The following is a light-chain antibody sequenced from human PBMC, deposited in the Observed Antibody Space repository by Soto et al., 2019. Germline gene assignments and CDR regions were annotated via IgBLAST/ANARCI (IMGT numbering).Light chain of an antibody. CDR1: QSIDRN. CDR3: QQGYSRPRT. CDR2: TTS. J-gene: IGKJ1*01. V-gene: IGKV1-39*01. Sequence: IQMTQSPSSLSASVGDRGSITCRARQSIDRNLNWQQQKPGKAPNLLIYTTSNWESGVPSRFSGSGSGTDFTLNISSLQPEDVATYSCQQGYSRPRTFGQGTKVDIK.